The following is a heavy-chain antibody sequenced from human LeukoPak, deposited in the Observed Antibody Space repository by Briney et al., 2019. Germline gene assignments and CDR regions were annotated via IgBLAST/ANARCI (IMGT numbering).Heavy chain of an antibody. D-gene: IGHD1-1*01. CDR3: AATLLSENDAGFDY. J-gene: IGHJ4*02. V-gene: IGHV1-18*01. CDR1: GYTFTNYG. Sequence: ASVKVSCKPSGYTFTNYGVSWVRHAPGQGLERMGWISAYNGNTNYAQKLQGRVTMTTDATTSTPYMEQRSLRSNDTAVYYCAATLLSENDAGFDYWGQGTLVTVSS. CDR2: ISAYNGNT.